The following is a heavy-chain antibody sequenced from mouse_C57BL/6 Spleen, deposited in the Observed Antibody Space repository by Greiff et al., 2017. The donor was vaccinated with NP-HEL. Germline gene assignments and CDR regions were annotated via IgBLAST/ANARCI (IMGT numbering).Heavy chain of an antibody. D-gene: IGHD1-1*01. J-gene: IGHJ2*01. V-gene: IGHV14-4*01. Sequence: VQLQQSGAELVRPGASVKLSCTASGFNIKDDYMHWVKQRPEQGLEWIGWIDPENGDTEYASKFQGKATITADTSSNTAYLQLSSLTSEDTAVYYCPTSPYYCGSRRGYFDYWGQGTTLTVSS. CDR3: PTSPYYCGSRRGYFDY. CDR2: IDPENGDT. CDR1: GFNIKDDY.